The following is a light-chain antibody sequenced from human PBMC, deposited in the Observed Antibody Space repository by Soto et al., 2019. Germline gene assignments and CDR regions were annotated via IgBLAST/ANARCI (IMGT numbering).Light chain of an antibody. V-gene: IGLV1-40*01. Sequence: QSVLTQPPSVSGAPGQRVTISCTGSSSNIGSPYGVHWYQQVPGTSPKLLIYGNDNRPSGVPDRFSGSKSGSSASLAITGVQAEDEADYYCQSYDRSLRGYVFGTGTKLTVL. CDR3: QSYDRSLRGYV. CDR1: SSNIGSPYG. J-gene: IGLJ1*01. CDR2: GND.